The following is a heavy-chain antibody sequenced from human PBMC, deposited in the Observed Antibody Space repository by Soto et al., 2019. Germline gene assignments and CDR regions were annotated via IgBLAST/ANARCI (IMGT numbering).Heavy chain of an antibody. CDR3: ARDIAYSTFDI. CDR1: GFTFSNYW. V-gene: IGHV3-7*01. Sequence: DVELVQSGGGLVQPGGSLRLSCAASGFTFSNYWLAWVRQTPGQGLEWVANINNAGSERCYLDSVKGRFTISRDNVQNTLYLEIHSLGVEDTALFFCARDIAYSTFDIWGQGTVVTVSP. J-gene: IGHJ3*02. D-gene: IGHD2-21*01. CDR2: INNAGSER.